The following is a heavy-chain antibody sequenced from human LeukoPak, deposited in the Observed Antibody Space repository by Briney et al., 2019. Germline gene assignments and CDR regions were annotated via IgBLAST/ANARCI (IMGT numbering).Heavy chain of an antibody. Sequence: GGSLRLSCAASGFTFDVHGMSWVRQTPGKGLEWVAGITGKGGYSGYADPVQGRFTISRDNSKNTLYLQMNSLRAEDTAVYYCAKSIAARRAFDYWGQGTLVTVSS. V-gene: IGHV3-20*04. CDR3: AKSIAARRAFDY. CDR1: GFTFDVHG. J-gene: IGHJ4*02. D-gene: IGHD6-6*01. CDR2: ITGKGGYS.